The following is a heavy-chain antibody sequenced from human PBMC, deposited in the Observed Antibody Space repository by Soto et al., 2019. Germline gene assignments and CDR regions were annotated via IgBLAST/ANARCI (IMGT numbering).Heavy chain of an antibody. D-gene: IGHD3-3*02. Sequence: QVQLQESGPGLVKPSQTLSLTCTVSGGSISSGGYYWSWIRQHPGKGLEWIGYIYYSGSTYYNPSLKTRITISVDTSKHQSSLKLSSVTAAATAVYYCARWSHFSRVYYYYGIDVWGQGTTVTVSS. V-gene: IGHV4-31*03. J-gene: IGHJ6*01. CDR1: GGSISSGGYY. CDR3: ARWSHFSRVYYYYGIDV. CDR2: IYYSGST.